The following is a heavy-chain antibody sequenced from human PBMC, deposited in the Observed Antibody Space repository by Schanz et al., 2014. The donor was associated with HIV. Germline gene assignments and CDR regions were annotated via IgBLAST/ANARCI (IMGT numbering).Heavy chain of an antibody. CDR3: AKTSITLGMDV. J-gene: IGHJ6*02. CDR1: GLTLSSYG. V-gene: IGHV3-23*01. CDR2: ISGGSGST. Sequence: EVQVLESGGDLVQPGGSLRLSCAASGLTLSSYGMSWVRQAPGKGLEWVSSISGGSGSTFYADSVKGRFTISRVISKNTLYLQMNSLRAEDTAIYYCAKTSITLGMDVWGQGTTVTVSS. D-gene: IGHD1-20*01.